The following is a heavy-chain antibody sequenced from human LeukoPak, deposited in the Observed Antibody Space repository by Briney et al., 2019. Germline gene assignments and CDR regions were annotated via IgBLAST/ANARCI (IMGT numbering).Heavy chain of an antibody. Sequence: QPGGSLRLSCAASGFTFSSYEMNWVRQAPGKGMEWVSYISSSGSTIYYADSVKGRFTVSRDNAKNSLYLQVNSLRAEDTAFYYCARDSATGRFLSHLDYRGQGTLVTVAS. D-gene: IGHD1-26*01. V-gene: IGHV3-48*03. CDR3: ARDSATGRFLSHLDY. J-gene: IGHJ4*02. CDR2: ISSSGSTI. CDR1: GFTFSSYE.